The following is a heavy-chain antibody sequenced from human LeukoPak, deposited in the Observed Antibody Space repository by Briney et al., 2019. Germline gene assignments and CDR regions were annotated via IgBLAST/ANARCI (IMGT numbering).Heavy chain of an antibody. D-gene: IGHD4-23*01. J-gene: IGHJ5*02. Sequence: ASVKVSCKTSGYTFTGYYMHWVRQAPGQGPEWMGWINPNNGGTKYAHKFHDRVTMTRDTSITTAYMELYRLTSDDTAVYYCARTVGTVNNWFDTWGQGALVTVSS. V-gene: IGHV1-2*07. CDR1: GYTFTGYY. CDR3: ARTVGTVNNWFDT. CDR2: INPNNGGT.